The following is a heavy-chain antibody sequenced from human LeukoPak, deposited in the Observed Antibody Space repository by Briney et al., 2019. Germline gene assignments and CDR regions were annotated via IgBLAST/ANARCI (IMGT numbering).Heavy chain of an antibody. CDR1: GDSVSSNSAA. D-gene: IGHD4-11*01. V-gene: IGHV6-1*01. CDR3: ARGDYGNSVTDFRH. CDR2: TYYRSKWYY. J-gene: IGHJ1*01. Sequence: SQTLSLTFAISGDSVSSNSAAWNWIRQSPSRGLEWLGRTYYRSKWYYDYAVSVKSRIVINPDTSKNQLSLQLNSVTPEDTAVYYCARGDYGNSVTDFRHWGQGTLVTVSS.